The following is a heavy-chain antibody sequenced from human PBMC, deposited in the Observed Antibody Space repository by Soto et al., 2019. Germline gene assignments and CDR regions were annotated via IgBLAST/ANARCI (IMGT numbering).Heavy chain of an antibody. CDR2: IKPSGGST. Sequence: ASVKVSCMASGYTFTSYCMHWGRQSRGQGVERMGIIKPSGGSTSYAQKFLVRVSMTRNTSTSTVYMSLSSLRYDGLAVYYCASRGYCGCPRTYFAYMGEGTQLTV. V-gene: IGHV1-46*01. J-gene: IGHJ4*02. CDR3: ASRGYCGCPRTYFAY. D-gene: IGHD2-21*01. CDR1: GYTFTSYC.